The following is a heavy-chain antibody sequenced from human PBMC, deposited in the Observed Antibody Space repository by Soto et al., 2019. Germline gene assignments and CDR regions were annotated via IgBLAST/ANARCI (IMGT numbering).Heavy chain of an antibody. CDR3: AKDDGYGDYFPPSVDY. CDR1: GFSFSSYA. Sequence: EVQLLESGGALVQPGGSLRLSCAASGFSFSSYAMSWVRQAPGKGLEWVSGISGSGSSTFYADSVKGRFTISRHNSKNPLYLQMNSLRAEDTAVYYCAKDDGYGDYFPPSVDYWGQGTLVTVSS. J-gene: IGHJ4*02. D-gene: IGHD4-17*01. V-gene: IGHV3-23*01. CDR2: ISGSGSST.